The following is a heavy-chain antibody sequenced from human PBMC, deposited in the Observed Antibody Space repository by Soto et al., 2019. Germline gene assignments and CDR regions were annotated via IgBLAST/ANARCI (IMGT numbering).Heavy chain of an antibody. CDR2: IIPIFGTA. CDR1: GGTFSSYA. D-gene: IGHD6-19*01. CDR3: ARGIAVAGTLNYYYYGRDV. V-gene: IGHV1-69*12. J-gene: IGHJ6*02. Sequence: QVQLVQSGAEVKKPGSSVKVSCKASGGTFSSYAISWVRQAPGQGLEWMGGIIPIFGTANYAQKFQGRVPITADESTSTAYMELSSLRSEETALYYCARGIAVAGTLNYYYYGRDVWGQGTTVTVSS.